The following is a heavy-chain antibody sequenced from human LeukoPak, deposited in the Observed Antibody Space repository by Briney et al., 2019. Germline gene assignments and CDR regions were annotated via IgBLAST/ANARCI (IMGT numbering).Heavy chain of an antibody. Sequence: GASVKVSCKASGYTFTGYYMHWVRQAPGQGFEWMGWINPNSGGTNYAQKFQGRVTMTRDTSISTAYMELSRLRSDDTAVYYCARDTGNNWFDPWDQGTLVPVSS. CDR1: GYTFTGYY. D-gene: IGHD3-10*01. CDR2: INPNSGGT. CDR3: ARDTGNNWFDP. V-gene: IGHV1-2*02. J-gene: IGHJ5*02.